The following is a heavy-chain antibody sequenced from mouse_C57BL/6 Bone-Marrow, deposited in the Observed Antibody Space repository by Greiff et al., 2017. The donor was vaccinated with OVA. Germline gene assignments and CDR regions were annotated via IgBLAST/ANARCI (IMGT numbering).Heavy chain of an antibody. D-gene: IGHD1-1*01. CDR2: INPYNGGT. CDR1: GYTFTDYY. Sequence: LVKPGASVKMSCKASGYTFTDYYMNWVKQSHGKSLEWIGVINPYNGGTSYNQKFKGKATLTVDKSSSTAYMELNSLTSEDSAVYYCARSITTVVATDYFDYWGQGTTLTVSS. CDR3: ARSITTVVATDYFDY. V-gene: IGHV1-19*01. J-gene: IGHJ2*01.